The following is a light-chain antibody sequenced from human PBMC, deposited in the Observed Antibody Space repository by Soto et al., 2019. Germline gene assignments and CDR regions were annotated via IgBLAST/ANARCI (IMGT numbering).Light chain of an antibody. V-gene: IGLV2-8*01. CDR1: SSDVGGYTY. CDR3: SSYAGINNLV. J-gene: IGLJ2*01. CDR2: EVS. Sequence: QSVLTQPPSASGSPGQSVTISCTGTSSDVGGYTYVSWYQQHPGKAPKLMIYEVSKRPSGVPDRFSGSKSGNTASLTVSGLQTEDEADYYCSSYAGINNLVFGGGTK.